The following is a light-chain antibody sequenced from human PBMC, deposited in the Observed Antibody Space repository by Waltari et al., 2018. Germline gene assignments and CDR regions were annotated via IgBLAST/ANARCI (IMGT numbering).Light chain of an antibody. Sequence: QSALTQPASVSGSPGQSITISCPGTSSDVGGYKYVSWYQQHPDKAPKLMLYDVNNRPSGVSNRFSGSKSGNTASLTISSLQAEDEADYYCRSYTSSTIPVFGTGTKVTVL. CDR2: DVN. CDR3: RSYTSSTIPV. V-gene: IGLV2-14*03. CDR1: SSDVGGYKY. J-gene: IGLJ1*01.